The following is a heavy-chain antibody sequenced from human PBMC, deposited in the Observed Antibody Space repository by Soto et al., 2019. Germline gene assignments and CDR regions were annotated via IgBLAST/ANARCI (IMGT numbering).Heavy chain of an antibody. Sequence: EVQLLESGGDLVRPGESLRLSCAASGFNFNKYAMSWVRQAPGEGLEWASGISCCGGTASYADSAKGRFTIARDDSKNTLFLHMNSLRVEDTAEYYCAKADGEQWLLPHLENWGRGTLVTVS. V-gene: IGHV3-23*01. D-gene: IGHD6-19*01. CDR2: ISCCGGTA. CDR3: AKADGEQWLLPHLEN. J-gene: IGHJ4*02. CDR1: GFNFNKYA.